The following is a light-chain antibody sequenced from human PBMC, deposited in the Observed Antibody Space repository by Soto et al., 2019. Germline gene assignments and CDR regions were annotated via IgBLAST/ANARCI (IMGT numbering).Light chain of an antibody. J-gene: IGLJ1*01. CDR3: SSCAGSNNYV. CDR1: SSDVGGYNS. Sequence: QSALTQPPSASGSPGQSVTISCTGTSSDVGGYNSVSWYQHHPGKAPKLMIYEVSKRPSGVPDRFSGSKSANTASLTVSGLLAEDEADYYCSSCAGSNNYVFGTGTKVTVL. CDR2: EVS. V-gene: IGLV2-8*01.